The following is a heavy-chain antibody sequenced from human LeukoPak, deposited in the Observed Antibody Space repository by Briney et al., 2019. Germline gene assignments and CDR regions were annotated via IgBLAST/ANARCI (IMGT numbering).Heavy chain of an antibody. CDR1: GYTFTDYY. Sequence: ASVKVSCKASGYTFTDYYIHWVRQRQAPGQGPEWMGRINPNSGGTNYAQKFQGRVTMTRDTSISTAYMELSSLSSDDTAVYFCARRVGSSSGYSFDYWGQGTLVTVSS. CDR2: INPNSGGT. J-gene: IGHJ4*02. CDR3: ARRVGSSSGYSFDY. D-gene: IGHD5-12*01. V-gene: IGHV1-2*06.